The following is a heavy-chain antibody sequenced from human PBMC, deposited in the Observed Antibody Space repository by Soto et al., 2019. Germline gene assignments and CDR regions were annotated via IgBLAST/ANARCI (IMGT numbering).Heavy chain of an antibody. CDR3: AGTTVTENYYYGMDV. CDR2: IDPSDSYT. V-gene: IGHV5-10-1*01. D-gene: IGHD4-4*01. Sequence: GESVKISCKGSGYSFTSYCISWVLQMPWKGLEWMGRIDPSDSYTNYSPSFQGHVTISADKSISTAYLQWSSLKASDTAMYYCAGTTVTENYYYGMDVWGQGTTVTVSS. J-gene: IGHJ6*02. CDR1: GYSFTSYC.